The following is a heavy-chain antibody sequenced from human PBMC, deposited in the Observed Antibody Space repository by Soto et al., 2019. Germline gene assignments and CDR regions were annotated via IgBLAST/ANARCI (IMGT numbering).Heavy chain of an antibody. V-gene: IGHV3-9*01. CDR3: ATGDSGYLRTAY. CDR1: GFTFDDYA. J-gene: IGHJ4*02. CDR2: ISWNSGSI. D-gene: IGHD5-12*01. Sequence: PGGSLRLSCAASGFTFDDYAMHWVRQAPGKGLEWVSGISWNSGSIGYADSVKGRCTISRDNAKNTLYMEMNSARVEDTAVYFCATGDSGYLRTAYCGQGTLVTVSS.